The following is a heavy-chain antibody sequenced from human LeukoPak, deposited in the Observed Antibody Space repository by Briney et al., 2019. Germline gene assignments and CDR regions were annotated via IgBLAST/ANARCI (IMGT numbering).Heavy chain of an antibody. V-gene: IGHV4-59*08. CDR3: ARHNNFPFYYFDY. Sequence: SETLSLTCTVSGGSISGHYWTWIRQPPGKGLEWIAYIHDNGRSDYNPALMSRVNISVDTSKNQFSLELTSVTAADTAVYYCARHNNFPFYYFDYWGQGTLATVSS. CDR2: IHDNGRS. J-gene: IGHJ4*02. D-gene: IGHD1-20*01. CDR1: GGSISGHY.